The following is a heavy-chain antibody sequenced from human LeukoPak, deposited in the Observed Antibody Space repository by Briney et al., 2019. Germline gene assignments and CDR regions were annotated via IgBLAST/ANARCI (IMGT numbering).Heavy chain of an antibody. Sequence: PGGSLRLSCAASGFTFSSYAMSWVRQAPGKGLEWVSAISGSGGSTYYADSVKGRFTISRDNSKNTLYLQMDSLRAEDTAVYYCARTRATADIYSGSPLPAGPLDYWGQGILVTVSS. D-gene: IGHD1-26*01. CDR2: ISGSGGST. V-gene: IGHV3-23*01. CDR3: ARTRATADIYSGSPLPAGPLDY. J-gene: IGHJ4*02. CDR1: GFTFSSYA.